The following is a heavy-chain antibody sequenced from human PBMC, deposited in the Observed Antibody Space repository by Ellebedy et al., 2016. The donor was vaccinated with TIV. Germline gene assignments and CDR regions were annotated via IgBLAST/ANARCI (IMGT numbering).Heavy chain of an antibody. Sequence: ASVKVSCRASGYTFSSYAMHWVRQAPGQRLEWMGWINAGNGHTKYSQNFQGRVTITWDTSASTAYKELSRLRSEDTAVYYCARGGVGRYCTGGVCLQALDYWGQGTLVTVSS. D-gene: IGHD2-8*02. CDR3: ARGGVGRYCTGGVCLQALDY. J-gene: IGHJ4*02. V-gene: IGHV1-3*01. CDR1: GYTFSSYA. CDR2: INAGNGHT.